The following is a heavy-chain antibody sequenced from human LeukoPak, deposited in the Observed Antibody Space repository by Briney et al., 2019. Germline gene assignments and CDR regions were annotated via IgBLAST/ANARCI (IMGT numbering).Heavy chain of an antibody. J-gene: IGHJ4*02. CDR2: ITPHNGGT. Sequence: ASVKVSCKASGYTFTGYYIHWVRQAPGQGLEWMGWITPHNGGTNYAQKFQGRVTMTRDTSISTAYMELNRLRSDDTAVYYCARDISMIRGIMSPFDYWGQGTLVTVSS. CDR1: GYTFTGYY. CDR3: ARDISMIRGIMSPFDY. V-gene: IGHV1-2*02. D-gene: IGHD3-10*01.